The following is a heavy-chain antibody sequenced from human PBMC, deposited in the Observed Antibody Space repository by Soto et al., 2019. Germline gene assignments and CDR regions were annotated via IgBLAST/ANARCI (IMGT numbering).Heavy chain of an antibody. CDR1: GYTFTGYY. D-gene: IGHD4-17*01. Sequence: ASVKVSCKASGYTFTGYYMHWVRQAPGQGLEWMGWINPNSGGTNYAQKFQGRVTMTRDTSISTAYMELSRLRSDDTAVYYCARDPGMYGDYYFDFWCQGKLVPVSS. CDR3: ARDPGMYGDYYFDF. J-gene: IGHJ4*02. V-gene: IGHV1-2*02. CDR2: INPNSGGT.